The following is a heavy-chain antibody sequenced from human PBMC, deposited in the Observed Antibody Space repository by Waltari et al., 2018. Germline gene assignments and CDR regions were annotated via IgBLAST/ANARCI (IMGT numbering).Heavy chain of an antibody. CDR3: ATDVLAEYGLTLDP. D-gene: IGHD4-17*01. CDR1: GYTLTELS. J-gene: IGHJ5*02. CDR2: VEHEDGET. V-gene: IGHV1-24*01. Sequence: QVQLVQSGAEVKKPGASVKVSCKVSGYTLTELSMHWVRQAPGKGLEWMGGVEHEDGETIYAQKFQGRVTMTEDTSTDTAYMELSSLRSEETAVYYCATDVLAEYGLTLDPWGQGTLVTVSS.